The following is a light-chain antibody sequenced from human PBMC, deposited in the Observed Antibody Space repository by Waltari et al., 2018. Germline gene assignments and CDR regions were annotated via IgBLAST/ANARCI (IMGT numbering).Light chain of an antibody. Sequence: SYELTQPPSVSVSPGQTARIPCSGDALPKQHAFWYQKKPGQAPVMVIYKDRERPSGIPERFSGSSSGTTVTLTISGVQAEDEADYYCQSADSIGTSVVFGGGTKVTVL. V-gene: IGLV3-25*03. CDR1: ALPKQH. J-gene: IGLJ2*01. CDR2: KDR. CDR3: QSADSIGTSVV.